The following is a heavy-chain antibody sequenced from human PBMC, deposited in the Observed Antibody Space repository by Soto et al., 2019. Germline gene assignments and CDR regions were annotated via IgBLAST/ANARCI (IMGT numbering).Heavy chain of an antibody. D-gene: IGHD5-12*01. V-gene: IGHV1-69*01. CDR3: ARGRGYSGDDHYYYFDMDV. J-gene: IGHJ6*02. Sequence: QVQLVQSGAEVKKPASSVKVSCKASGGTFNNYPITWVRQAPGEGLEWMGGSIPIFGTANYAQNFQGSVTIRVDESTSTAYMELSSLRSEDTCVYYCARGRGYSGDDHYYYFDMDVWGQGTTVTVSS. CDR1: GGTFNNYP. CDR2: SIPIFGTA.